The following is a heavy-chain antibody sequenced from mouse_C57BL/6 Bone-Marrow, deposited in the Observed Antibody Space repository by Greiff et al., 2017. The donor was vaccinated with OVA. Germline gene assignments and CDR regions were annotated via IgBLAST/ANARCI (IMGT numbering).Heavy chain of an antibody. D-gene: IGHD2-3*01. J-gene: IGHJ4*01. CDR3: ARVYDGPYYAMDY. CDR1: GYTFTSYW. V-gene: IGHV1-64*01. CDR2: IHPNSGST. Sequence: VQLQQSGAELVKPGASVKLSCKASGYTFTSYWMHWVKQRPGQGLEWIGMIHPNSGSTNYNEKFKSKATLTVDKSSSTAYMQRSSLTSEDSAVYYCARVYDGPYYAMDYWGQGTSVTVSS.